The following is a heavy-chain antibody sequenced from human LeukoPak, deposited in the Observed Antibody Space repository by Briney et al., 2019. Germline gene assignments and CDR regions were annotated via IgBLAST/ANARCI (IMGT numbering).Heavy chain of an antibody. J-gene: IGHJ4*02. D-gene: IGHD6-13*01. Sequence: GGSLRLSCAASGFTFSSYAMSWVRQAPGKGLEWVAVISYDGSNKYYADSVKGRFTISRDNSKNTLYLQINSLRAEDTAVYYCARDEIAAADYYFDYWGQGTLVTVSS. CDR3: ARDEIAAADYYFDY. CDR2: ISYDGSNK. V-gene: IGHV3-30-3*01. CDR1: GFTFSSYA.